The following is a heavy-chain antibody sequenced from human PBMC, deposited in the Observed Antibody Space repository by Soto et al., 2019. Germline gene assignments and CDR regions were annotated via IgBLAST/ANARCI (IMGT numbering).Heavy chain of an antibody. CDR2: INHSGST. CDR3: ARGWSGWRVWLDY. D-gene: IGHD6-19*01. CDR1: GGSFSGYY. J-gene: IGHJ4*02. V-gene: IGHV4-34*01. Sequence: ASETLSLTCAVYGGSFSGYYWSWIRQPPGKGLEWIGEINHSGSTNYNPSLKSRVNISVDTSKNQFSLKLSSVTAADTAVYYCARGWSGWRVWLDYWGQGTLVTVSS.